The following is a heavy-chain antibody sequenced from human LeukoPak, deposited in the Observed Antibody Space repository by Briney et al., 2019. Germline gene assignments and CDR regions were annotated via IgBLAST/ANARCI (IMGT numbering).Heavy chain of an antibody. Sequence: GESLKISCKGSGYSFTSYWIGWVRQMPGKGLEWMGIIYPGDSDTRYSPSFQGQVTISADKSISTAYLQWSSLKASDTAMYYCARRLYDILTGYYFDYWGQGALVTVSS. CDR2: IYPGDSDT. D-gene: IGHD3-9*01. V-gene: IGHV5-51*01. CDR3: ARRLYDILTGYYFDY. J-gene: IGHJ4*02. CDR1: GYSFTSYW.